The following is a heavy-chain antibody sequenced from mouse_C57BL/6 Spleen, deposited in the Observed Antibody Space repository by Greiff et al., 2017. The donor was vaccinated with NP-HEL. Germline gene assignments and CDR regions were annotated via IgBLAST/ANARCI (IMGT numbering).Heavy chain of an antibody. Sequence: DVKLVESGGGLVKPGGSLKLSCAASGFTFSSYTMSWVRQTPEKRLEWVATISGGGGNTYYPDSVKGRFTISRDNAKNTLYLQMSSLRSEDTALYYCARNHYYGSSYAMDYWGQGTSVTVSS. CDR3: ARNHYYGSSYAMDY. D-gene: IGHD1-1*01. CDR2: ISGGGGNT. CDR1: GFTFSSYT. J-gene: IGHJ4*01. V-gene: IGHV5-9*01.